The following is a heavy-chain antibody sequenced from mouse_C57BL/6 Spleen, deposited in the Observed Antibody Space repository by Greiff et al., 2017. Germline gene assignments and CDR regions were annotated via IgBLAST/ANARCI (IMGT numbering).Heavy chain of an antibody. J-gene: IGHJ2*01. CDR3: ARTYYYGSSSYYFDY. D-gene: IGHD1-1*01. CDR1: GFNIKNTY. V-gene: IGHV14-3*01. Sequence: VQLQQSVAELVRPGASVKLSCTASGFNIKNTYMHWVKQRPEQGLEWIGRIDPANGNTKYAPKFQGKDTITADTSSNTAYLQLSSLTSEDTAIYYCARTYYYGSSSYYFDYWGQGTTLTVSS. CDR2: IDPANGNT.